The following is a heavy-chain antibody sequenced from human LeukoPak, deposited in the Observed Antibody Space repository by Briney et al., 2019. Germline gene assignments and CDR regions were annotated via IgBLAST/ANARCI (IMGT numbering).Heavy chain of an antibody. D-gene: IGHD3-16*01. CDR1: GGSTRSYY. Sequence: SETLSLTRTVSGGSTRSYYWSWIPQRPGKGLEWMGHIYYSGSTNYNPSLKSRVTISVDTSKNQFSLKLSSMTAADTAVYYCARGVALSEGITFGGVDYWGQGTLVTVSS. J-gene: IGHJ4*02. V-gene: IGHV4-59*01. CDR3: ARGVALSEGITFGGVDY. CDR2: IYYSGST.